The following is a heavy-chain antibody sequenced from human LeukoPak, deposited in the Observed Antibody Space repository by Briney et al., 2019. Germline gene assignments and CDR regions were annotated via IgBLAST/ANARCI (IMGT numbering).Heavy chain of an antibody. Sequence: PGGSLRLSCAASGFTFSSYDMTWVRQAPGKGLEWVSLISRSGGTTYYADSVKGRFTISRDNSKNTLYLQMNSLRAEDTAVYYCARDLGVWQQLDDAFDIWGQGTMVTVSS. J-gene: IGHJ3*02. CDR3: ARDLGVWQQLDDAFDI. CDR2: ISRSGGTT. CDR1: GFTFSSYD. V-gene: IGHV3-23*01. D-gene: IGHD6-13*01.